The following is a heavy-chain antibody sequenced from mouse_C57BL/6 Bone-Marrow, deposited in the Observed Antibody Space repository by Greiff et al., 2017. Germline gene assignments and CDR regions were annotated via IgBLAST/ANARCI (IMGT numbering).Heavy chain of an antibody. CDR2: ISSGGSYT. CDR3: ARSCYYYGSRV. D-gene: IGHD1-1*01. CDR1: GFTFSSYG. Sequence: EVQRVESGGDLVKPGGSLKLSCAASGFTFSSYGMSWVRQTPDKRLEWVATISSGGSYTYYPDSVKGRFTISRDNAKNTLYLQMSSLKSEDTAMYYCARSCYYYGSRVGGQGTSVTVSS. J-gene: IGHJ4*01. V-gene: IGHV5-6*01.